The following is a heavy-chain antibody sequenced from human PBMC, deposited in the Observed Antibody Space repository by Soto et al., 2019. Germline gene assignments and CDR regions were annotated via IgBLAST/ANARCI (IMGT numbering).Heavy chain of an antibody. Sequence: GGSLRLSCAASGFTFSSYEMNWVRQAPGKGLEWVAVISYDGSNKYYADSAKGRFTISRDNSKNTLYLQMNSLRTEDTAVYYCAKDRAGTTLYGWFDPWGQGTLVTVSS. CDR3: AKDRAGTTLYGWFDP. V-gene: IGHV3-30*18. D-gene: IGHD1-1*01. CDR2: ISYDGSNK. J-gene: IGHJ5*02. CDR1: GFTFSSYE.